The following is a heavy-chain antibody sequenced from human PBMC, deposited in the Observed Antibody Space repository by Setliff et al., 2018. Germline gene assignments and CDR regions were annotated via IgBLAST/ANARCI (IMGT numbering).Heavy chain of an antibody. CDR1: SGSISYNNW. CDR3: ARDDTYDFWGGHGHLDS. Sequence: SETLSLTCAVSSGSISYNNWWTWVRQPPGKGLEWIGEIYHTESTNYNPSLKSRVTISLDKFKNQFSLELSSVTAADTAVYYCARDDTYDFWGGHGHLDSWGQGILVTVS. V-gene: IGHV4-4*02. D-gene: IGHD3-3*01. CDR2: IYHTEST. J-gene: IGHJ4*02.